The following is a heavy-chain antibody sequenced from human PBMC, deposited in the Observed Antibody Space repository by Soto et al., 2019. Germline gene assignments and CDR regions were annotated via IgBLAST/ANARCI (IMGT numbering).Heavy chain of an antibody. CDR3: ARAPGY. CDR1: GFTFSDYY. J-gene: IGHJ4*02. V-gene: IGHV3-11*05. CDR2: ISSSSST. Sequence: QVQLVESGGGLVKPGGSLRLSCAASGFTFSDYYMSWIRQAPGKGLEWVSYISSSSSTNYADSVKGRFTISRDNAKNSLYLERNSLSAADTAVYYGARAPGYWGQGTLVTVSS.